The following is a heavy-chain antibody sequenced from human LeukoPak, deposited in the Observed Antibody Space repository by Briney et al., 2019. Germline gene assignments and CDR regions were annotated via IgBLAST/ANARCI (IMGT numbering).Heavy chain of an antibody. D-gene: IGHD6-19*01. Sequence: ASVKVSCKASGYTFTGYYMHWVRQASGQGLEWMGWINPNSGGTNYAQKFQGRVTMTRDTSISTAYMELSRLRSDDTAVYYCASGGRVSIAVTGTYYFDYWGQGTLVTVSS. CDR3: ASGGRVSIAVTGTYYFDY. V-gene: IGHV1-2*02. CDR1: GYTFTGYY. CDR2: INPNSGGT. J-gene: IGHJ4*02.